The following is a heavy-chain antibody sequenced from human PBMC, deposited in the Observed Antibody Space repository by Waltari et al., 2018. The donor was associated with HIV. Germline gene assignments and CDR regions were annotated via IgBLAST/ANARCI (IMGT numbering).Heavy chain of an antibody. D-gene: IGHD3-22*01. Sequence: QVQLVQSGAEVKKPGASVKVSCKASGYTFTGYYMHWVRQAPGQGLEWMGRINPNSGGTNYAQKFQGRVTMTRDPSISTAYMELSRLRSDDTAVYYCARIHQAHRYYYDSSGYSVYFDYWGQGTLVTVSS. J-gene: IGHJ4*02. CDR1: GYTFTGYY. CDR2: INPNSGGT. V-gene: IGHV1-2*06. CDR3: ARIHQAHRYYYDSSGYSVYFDY.